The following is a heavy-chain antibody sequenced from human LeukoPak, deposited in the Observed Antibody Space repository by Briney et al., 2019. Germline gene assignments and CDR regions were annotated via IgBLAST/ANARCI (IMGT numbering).Heavy chain of an antibody. CDR3: AKVEPVTHYDFWSGYYQPPTYSDS. D-gene: IGHD3-3*01. CDR2: ISVSGGVP. J-gene: IGHJ4*02. V-gene: IGHV3-23*01. Sequence: PGGSLRLSCADSGFTFSGYAMIWVRQAPGKGLEWVSGISVSGGVPYYTDSVKGRFTISRDTSKNTLYLEMNSLRAEDTAVYFCAKVEPVTHYDFWSGYYQPPTYSDSWGQGTLVTVSS. CDR1: GFTFSGYA.